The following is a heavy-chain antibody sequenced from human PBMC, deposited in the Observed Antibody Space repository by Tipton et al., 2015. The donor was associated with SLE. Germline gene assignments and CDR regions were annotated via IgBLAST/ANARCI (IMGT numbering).Heavy chain of an antibody. CDR2: VYYSGNT. CDR3: ARMDYSQFHLLYFES. J-gene: IGHJ4*02. V-gene: IGHV4-30-4*08. CDR1: GDSISNVNYY. D-gene: IGHD4-11*01. Sequence: TLSLTCTVSGDSISNVNYYWNWLRQRPGKGLEWIGYVYYSGNTLYNPSLRSRVTMSLDTSKNQFSLKLRSLTAADSAMYFCARMDYSQFHLLYFESWGQGILLTVSS.